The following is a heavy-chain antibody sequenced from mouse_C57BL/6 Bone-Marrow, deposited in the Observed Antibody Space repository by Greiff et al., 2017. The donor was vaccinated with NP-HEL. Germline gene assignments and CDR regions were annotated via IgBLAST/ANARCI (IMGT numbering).Heavy chain of an antibody. Sequence: EVKLVESGGGLAKPGGSLKLSCAASGFTFSSYAMSWVRQTPEKRLEWVATISDGGSYTYYPDNVKGRFTISRDNAKNNLYLQMSHLKSEDTAMYYCARENYGSVDYWGQGTTLTVSS. D-gene: IGHD1-1*01. CDR2: ISDGGSYT. V-gene: IGHV5-4*01. CDR1: GFTFSSYA. J-gene: IGHJ2*01. CDR3: ARENYGSVDY.